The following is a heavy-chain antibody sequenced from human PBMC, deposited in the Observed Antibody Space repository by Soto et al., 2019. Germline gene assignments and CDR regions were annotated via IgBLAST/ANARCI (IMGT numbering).Heavy chain of an antibody. Sequence: SATLSLTCTVSGGSISSSSYFWGWIRQPPGKGLEWIGYYSGSTNYNPSLKSRVTISVDTSKNQFSLKLSSVTTADTAVYYCARAFGSGWYFDYWGQGALVTVSS. CDR3: ARAFGSGWYFDY. CDR1: GGSISSSSYF. J-gene: IGHJ4*02. V-gene: IGHV4-39*07. D-gene: IGHD6-19*01. CDR2: YSGST.